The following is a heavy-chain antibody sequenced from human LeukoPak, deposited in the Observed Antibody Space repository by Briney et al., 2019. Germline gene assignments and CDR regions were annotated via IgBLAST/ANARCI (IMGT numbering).Heavy chain of an antibody. CDR1: GYTFTGYS. CDR3: ARVGCSGGSCYDY. D-gene: IGHD2-15*01. J-gene: IGHJ4*02. CDR2: INPNSGDT. Sequence: ASVKLSCRASGYTFTGYSMHWVRQAPGQGIEWMGWINPNSGDTNYAQRFHGRVTMTRDTSISTAYMELSRLRSDDTAVYYCARVGCSGGSCYDYWGQGTLVTVSS. V-gene: IGHV1-2*02.